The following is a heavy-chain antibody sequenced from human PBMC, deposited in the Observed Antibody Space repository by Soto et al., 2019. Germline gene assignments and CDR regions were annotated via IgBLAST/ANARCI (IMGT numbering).Heavy chain of an antibody. CDR2: IVVGSGNT. CDR1: GFTFTSSA. D-gene: IGHD3-22*01. J-gene: IGHJ3*02. CDR3: AADPYTYYYDSSEDAFDI. V-gene: IGHV1-58*01. Sequence: SVKVSCKASGFTFTSSAVQWVRQARGQRLEWIGWIVVGSGNTNYAQKFQERVTITRDMSTSTAYMELSSLRSEDTAVYYCAADPYTYYYDSSEDAFDIWGQGTMVTVSS.